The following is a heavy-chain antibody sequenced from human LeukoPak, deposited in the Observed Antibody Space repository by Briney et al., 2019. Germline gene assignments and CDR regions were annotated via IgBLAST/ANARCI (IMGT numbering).Heavy chain of an antibody. CDR1: GFTFSSYS. J-gene: IGHJ6*03. D-gene: IGHD6-6*01. CDR3: ARDGNGASSSSSYYYYYMDV. CDR2: ISSSSSTI. Sequence: PGGSLRLSCAASGFTFSSYSMNWVRQAPGKGLEWVSYISSSSSTIYYADSVKGRFTISRDNAKNSLYLQMNSLRAEDTAVYYCARDGNGASSSSSYYYYYMDVWGKGTTVTVSS. V-gene: IGHV3-48*04.